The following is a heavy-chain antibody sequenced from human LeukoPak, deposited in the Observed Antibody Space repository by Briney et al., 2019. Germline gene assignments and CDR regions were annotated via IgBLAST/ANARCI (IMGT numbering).Heavy chain of an antibody. CDR1: GFTSTNTW. Sequence: GGSLRLSCAASGFTSTNTWMTWVRQAPGKGLEWVGRIKSSSDGGTTDYAAPVKGRFTISRDDSKNTLYLQMNSLRAEDTAVYYCVKAGSRWLHHFDYWGQGTLVTVSS. J-gene: IGHJ4*02. V-gene: IGHV3-15*01. CDR3: VKAGSRWLHHFDY. D-gene: IGHD5-24*01. CDR2: IKSSSDGGTT.